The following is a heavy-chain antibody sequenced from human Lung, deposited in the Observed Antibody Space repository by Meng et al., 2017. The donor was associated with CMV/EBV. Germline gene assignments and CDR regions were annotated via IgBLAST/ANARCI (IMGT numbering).Heavy chain of an antibody. D-gene: IGHD4-23*01. CDR2: TYYRSKWYH. J-gene: IGHJ4*02. CDR3: ARGINGGCGD. Sequence: QVQLQQSGPGPVNPSQTLSLTCAISGDIVSSNSAAWHWIRQSPSRGLEWLGRTYYRSKWYHEYAVSVKSRITISSDTPKNQFSLQLNSMTPEDTAVYYCARGINGGCGDWGQGTLVTVSS. CDR1: GDIVSSNSAA. V-gene: IGHV6-1*01.